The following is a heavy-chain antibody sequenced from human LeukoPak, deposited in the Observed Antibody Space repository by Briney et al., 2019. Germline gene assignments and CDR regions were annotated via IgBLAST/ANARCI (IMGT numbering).Heavy chain of an antibody. D-gene: IGHD4-17*01. CDR1: GGSISSGDYY. CDR3: ARRRDYGDLDY. V-gene: IGHV4-30-4*08. CDR2: IYYSGST. J-gene: IGHJ4*02. Sequence: SETLSLTCTVSGGSISSGDYYWSWIRQPPGKGLEWIGYIYYSGSTYYNPSLKSRVTISVDTSKNQFSLKLSSVTAADTAVYYCARRRDYGDLDYWGQGTLVTVSS.